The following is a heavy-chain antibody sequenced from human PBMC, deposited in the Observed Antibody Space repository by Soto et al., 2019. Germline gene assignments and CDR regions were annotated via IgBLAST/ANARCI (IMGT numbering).Heavy chain of an antibody. V-gene: IGHV3-74*01. CDR2: INSDGSST. CDR1: GFTFSSYW. CDR3: ARAGVRYFGKGGMDV. D-gene: IGHD3-9*01. J-gene: IGHJ6*02. Sequence: GGSLRLSCAASGFTFSSYWMDWVRQAPGKGLMWVSRINSDGSSTSYADSVKGRFTISRDNAKNTLYLQMNSLRAEDTAVYYCARAGVRYFGKGGMDVWGQGTTVTVSS.